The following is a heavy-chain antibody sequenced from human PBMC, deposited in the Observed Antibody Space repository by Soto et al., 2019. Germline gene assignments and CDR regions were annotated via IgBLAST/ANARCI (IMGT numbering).Heavy chain of an antibody. CDR2: IWYDGSNK. V-gene: IGHV3-33*01. J-gene: IGHJ6*02. D-gene: IGHD1-7*01. Sequence: GGSLRLSCAASGFTFSSYGMHWVRQAPGKGLEWVAVIWYDGSNKYYADSVKGRFTISRDNSKNTLYLQMNSLRAEDTAVYYCARCSITGTTGYYYYGMDVWGQGTTVTVSS. CDR3: ARCSITGTTGYYYYGMDV. CDR1: GFTFSSYG.